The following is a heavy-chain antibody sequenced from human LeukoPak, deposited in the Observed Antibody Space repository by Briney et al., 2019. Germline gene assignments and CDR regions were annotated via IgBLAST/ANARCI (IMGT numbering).Heavy chain of an antibody. D-gene: IGHD3-22*01. V-gene: IGHV3-30*02. CDR2: THADAIHGNNK. J-gene: IGHJ4*02. CDR1: GFPFSTYG. Sequence: GGSLRLSCAASGFPFSTYGLHWVRQAPGKGLEWVAVTHADAIHGNNKYYADSVKGRFTISRDNSKNTFYLQVDSLRAEDTAAYFCVTGGGYYYDHWGQGTLVIVSS. CDR3: VTGGGYYYDH.